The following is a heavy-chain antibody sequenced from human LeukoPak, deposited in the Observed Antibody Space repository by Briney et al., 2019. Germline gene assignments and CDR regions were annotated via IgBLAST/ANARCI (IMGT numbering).Heavy chain of an antibody. CDR2: ISWNSGSI. CDR1: GFTFDDYA. CDR3: AKSSFVGAAIDY. J-gene: IGHJ4*02. D-gene: IGHD1-26*01. Sequence: SGGSLRLSCAASGFTFDDYAMHWVRQAPGKGLEWVSGISWNSGSIGYADSVKGRFTISRDNAKNSLYLQMNSLRAEDTALYYCAKSSFVGAAIDYWGQGTLVTASS. V-gene: IGHV3-9*01.